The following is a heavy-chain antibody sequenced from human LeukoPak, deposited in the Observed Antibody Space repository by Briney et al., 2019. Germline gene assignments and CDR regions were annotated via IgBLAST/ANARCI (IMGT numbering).Heavy chain of an antibody. D-gene: IGHD2-15*01. J-gene: IGHJ4*02. CDR1: GGSISGYY. V-gene: IGHV4-59*01. CDR3: ARALGSGGWMDY. CDR2: IYYSGST. Sequence: SETLSLTCTGSGGSISGYYWSWIRQPPGKGLEWIWYIYYSGSTNYNPSLKSRVTISVDTSKNQFSLRLSSVTAADTAVYYCARALGSGGWMDYWSQGTLVTVSS.